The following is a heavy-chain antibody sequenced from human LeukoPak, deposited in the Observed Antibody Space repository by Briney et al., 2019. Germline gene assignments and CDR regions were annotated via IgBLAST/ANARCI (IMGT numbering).Heavy chain of an antibody. Sequence: GGSLRLSCAASGFTFSSYWMSWVRQGPGKGLEWVANIKQDGSEKYYVDSVKGRFTISRDNAKNSLYLQMNSLRAEDTAVYYCARAAHYDFWSGPPDYWGQGTLVTVSS. CDR1: GFTFSSYW. D-gene: IGHD3-3*01. J-gene: IGHJ4*02. CDR3: ARAAHYDFWSGPPDY. V-gene: IGHV3-7*01. CDR2: IKQDGSEK.